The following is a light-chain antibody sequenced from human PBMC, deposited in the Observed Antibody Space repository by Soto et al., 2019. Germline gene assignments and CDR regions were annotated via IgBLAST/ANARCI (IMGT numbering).Light chain of an antibody. Sequence: DIQMTQSPSTLSASVGDRVTITCRASQSVSSWLAWYQQKPGRAPKLLISKASTLPSGVPSRFSGSESGTEFTLTISSLQPDDVASYYCQQYNSHSSSGQGTKLEIK. CDR2: KAS. V-gene: IGKV1-5*03. CDR3: QQYNSHSS. J-gene: IGKJ2*01. CDR1: QSVSSW.